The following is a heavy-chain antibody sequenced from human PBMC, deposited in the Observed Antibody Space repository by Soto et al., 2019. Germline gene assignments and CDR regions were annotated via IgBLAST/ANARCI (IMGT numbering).Heavy chain of an antibody. J-gene: IGHJ5*02. Sequence: GGSLRLSCAASGFIFENFGMSWVRQAPGKWLEWISSISGSGFKKYYADSVKGRFTISRDNSKSTVYLELNNLSAEDTAVYHYAKNQGVELVPLATVDWFDPWGQGSVVTVSS. V-gene: IGHV3-23*01. CDR3: AKNQGVELVPLATVDWFDP. CDR1: GFIFENFG. CDR2: ISGSGFKK. D-gene: IGHD1-26*01.